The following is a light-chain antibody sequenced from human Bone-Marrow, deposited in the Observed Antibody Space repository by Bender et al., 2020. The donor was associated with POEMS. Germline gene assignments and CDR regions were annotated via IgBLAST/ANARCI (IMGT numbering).Light chain of an antibody. CDR2: EGS. Sequence: QSALTQPASVSGSPGQSITISCTGTSSDVGDYDLVSWYQQHPGKAPKLMIYEGSKRTSGVSDRFSGSKSGNTASLTISGLQAEDDADYYCCSYAGTSTPVLFGRGTKLTVL. V-gene: IGLV2-23*01. CDR1: SSDVGDYDL. J-gene: IGLJ2*01. CDR3: CSYAGTSTPVL.